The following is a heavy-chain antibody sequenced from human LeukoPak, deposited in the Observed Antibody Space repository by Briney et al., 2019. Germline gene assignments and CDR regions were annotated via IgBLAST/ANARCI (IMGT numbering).Heavy chain of an antibody. CDR3: AKDIEYSSSWPHAFDI. Sequence: GGSLRLSCAASGFAFSSYSMNWVRQAPGKGLEWVSSISSSSSYIYYADSVKGRFTISRDNSKNTLYLQMNSLRAEDTAVYYCAKDIEYSSSWPHAFDIWGQGTMVTVSS. V-gene: IGHV3-21*04. J-gene: IGHJ3*02. CDR2: ISSSSSYI. CDR1: GFAFSSYS. D-gene: IGHD6-13*01.